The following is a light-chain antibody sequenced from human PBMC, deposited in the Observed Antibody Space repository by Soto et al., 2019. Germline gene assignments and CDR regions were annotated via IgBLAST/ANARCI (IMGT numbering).Light chain of an antibody. CDR2: EDT. CDR3: SSYTISRTKV. J-gene: IGLJ1*01. Sequence: QSVLTQPASVSRSPGQSITFSCTGTSSDIGRCNYVSWYQHLPGEAPELLISEDTNRPSEISDRFSGSKSGNTASLTISGLRAENEPDYYCSSYTISRTKVFGTGPKVTVL. CDR1: SSDIGRCNY. V-gene: IGLV2-14*01.